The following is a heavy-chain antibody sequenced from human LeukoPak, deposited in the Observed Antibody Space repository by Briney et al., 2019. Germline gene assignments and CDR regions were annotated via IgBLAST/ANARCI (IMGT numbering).Heavy chain of an antibody. Sequence: GGSLRLSCAASGFTFSSYGMHWVRQAPGKGLEWVAVIWYDGSNKYYADSVKGRFTISRDNSKNTLYLQMNSLRAEDTAVYYCARHDYYGSGDYGMDVWGQGTTVTVSS. CDR2: IWYDGSNK. CDR3: ARHDYYGSGDYGMDV. V-gene: IGHV3-33*01. D-gene: IGHD3-10*01. CDR1: GFTFSSYG. J-gene: IGHJ6*02.